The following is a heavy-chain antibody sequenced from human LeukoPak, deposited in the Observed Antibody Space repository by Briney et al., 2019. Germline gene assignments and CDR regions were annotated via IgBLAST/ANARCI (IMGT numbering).Heavy chain of an antibody. CDR1: GDSISSSSSF. D-gene: IGHD2-2*02. CDR2: AYYSGST. CDR3: ASYCSITNCYRRAFHI. J-gene: IGHJ3*02. Sequence: SETLSLTCTVSGDSISSSSSFWGWIRQPPGKGLEWIGSAYYSGSTYYNPSLKSRVSISVDTSKNQFSVNLSSVTAADTAVYYCASYCSITNCYRRAFHIWGQGTVVTVSS. V-gene: IGHV4-39*01.